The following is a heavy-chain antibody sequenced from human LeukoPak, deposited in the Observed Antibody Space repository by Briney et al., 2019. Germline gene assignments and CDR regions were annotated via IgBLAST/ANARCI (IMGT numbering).Heavy chain of an antibody. D-gene: IGHD6-13*01. CDR3: ARGSSSYYPTFDY. J-gene: IGHJ4*02. CDR1: GFTFSSYS. V-gene: IGHV3-21*01. CDR2: ISSSSSYI. Sequence: GGSLRLSCAASGFTFSSYSMNWVRQAPGKGLEWVSSISSSSSYIYYADSVKGRFTISRDNAKNSLYLQMNSLRAEDTAVYYCARGSSSYYPTFDYWGQGTLVTVSS.